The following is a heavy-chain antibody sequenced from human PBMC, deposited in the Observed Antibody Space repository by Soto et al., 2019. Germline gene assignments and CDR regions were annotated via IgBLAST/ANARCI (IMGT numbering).Heavy chain of an antibody. CDR3: AKAKRPVRGVMLDY. Sequence: PGGSLRLSCAASGFTFSSYAMSWVRQAPGKGLEWVSAISGSGGSTYYADSVKGRFTISRDNSKNTLYLQMNSLRAEDTAVYYCAKAKRPVRGVMLDYWGQGTLVTVSS. J-gene: IGHJ4*02. V-gene: IGHV3-23*01. D-gene: IGHD3-10*01. CDR1: GFTFSSYA. CDR2: ISGSGGST.